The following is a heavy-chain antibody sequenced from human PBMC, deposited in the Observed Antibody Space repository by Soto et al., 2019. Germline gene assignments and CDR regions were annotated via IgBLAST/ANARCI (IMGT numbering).Heavy chain of an antibody. CDR3: ARGRSGHDTGFDY. V-gene: IGHV4-59*01. Sequence: SETLSLTCTVSGGSISSYYWSWIRQPPGKGLEWIGYIYYSGSTNYNPSLKSRVTISVDTSKNQFSLKLSSVTAADTAVYYCARGRSGHDTGFDYWGQGTLVTVSS. CDR2: IYYSGST. CDR1: GGSISSYY. D-gene: IGHD5-12*01. J-gene: IGHJ4*02.